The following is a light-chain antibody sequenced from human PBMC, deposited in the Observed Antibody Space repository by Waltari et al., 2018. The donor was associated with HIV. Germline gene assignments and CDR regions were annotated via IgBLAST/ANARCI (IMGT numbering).Light chain of an antibody. CDR1: QNVSSH. Sequence: ESLMAQSPATLSLSPGERATLSCRASQNVSSHLAWYQQRPGQTPRLLMYEASTRATDVPVRFSGSGSGSEFYLTISSLQSEDIGVYFCQQYSEWPLTFGPGTRLNIK. J-gene: IGKJ3*01. V-gene: IGKV3-15*01. CDR3: QQYSEWPLT. CDR2: EAS.